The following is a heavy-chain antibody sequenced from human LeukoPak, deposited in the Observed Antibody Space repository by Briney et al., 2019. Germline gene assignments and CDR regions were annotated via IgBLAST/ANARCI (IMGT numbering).Heavy chain of an antibody. CDR2: ISDSGGST. Sequence: GGSLTLYCEASGFTFSSYAMGWVRQAPGKGLEWVSTISDSGGSTFYADSVRGRFTISRDNSKNTLYLQMSSLRAEDTAVYYCARRQHYSFDYWGQGTLVTVSS. J-gene: IGHJ4*02. D-gene: IGHD1-1*01. V-gene: IGHV3-23*01. CDR1: GFTFSSYA. CDR3: ARRQHYSFDY.